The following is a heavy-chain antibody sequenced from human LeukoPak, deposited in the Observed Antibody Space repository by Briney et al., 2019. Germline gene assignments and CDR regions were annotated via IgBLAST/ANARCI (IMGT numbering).Heavy chain of an antibody. V-gene: IGHV3-7*01. D-gene: IGHD1-26*01. Sequence: GGSLRLSCAASGFTFSSSWMSWVRQAPGKGLEWVAHIKQDGSAGNSVDSVKGRFTISRDNAKNSLYLQMSSLRAEDTAIYYCAAPPDRGRNDAFDIWGQGTMVTVSS. CDR2: IKQDGSAG. CDR3: AAPPDRGRNDAFDI. CDR1: GFTFSSSW. J-gene: IGHJ3*02.